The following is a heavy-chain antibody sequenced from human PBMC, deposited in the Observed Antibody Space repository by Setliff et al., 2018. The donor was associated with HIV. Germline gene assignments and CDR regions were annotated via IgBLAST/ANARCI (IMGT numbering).Heavy chain of an antibody. CDR1: GYTFTGYY. CDR3: VRHADSLDY. Sequence: GASVKVSCKASGYTFTGYYMHWVRQAPGQGLEWMGRIYPNSGGTNSAQKFQGRVTMTRDTSVSTAYMELNRLGSDDTAVYYCVRHADSLDYWGQGTLVTVSS. V-gene: IGHV1-2*06. J-gene: IGHJ4*02. D-gene: IGHD4-4*01. CDR2: IYPNSGGT.